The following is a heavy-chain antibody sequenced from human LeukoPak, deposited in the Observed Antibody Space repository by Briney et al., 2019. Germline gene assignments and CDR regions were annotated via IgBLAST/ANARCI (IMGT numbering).Heavy chain of an antibody. CDR3: ARRGYSYGYNFDY. CDR2: IIPIFGTA. J-gene: IGHJ4*02. V-gene: IGHV1-69*13. CDR1: GGTFSSYA. D-gene: IGHD5-18*01. Sequence: SVKVSCKASGGTFSSYAISWVRQAPGQGLEWMGGIIPIFGTANYAQRFQGRVTITADESTSTAYMELSSLRSEDTAVYYCARRGYSYGYNFDYWGQGTLVTVSS.